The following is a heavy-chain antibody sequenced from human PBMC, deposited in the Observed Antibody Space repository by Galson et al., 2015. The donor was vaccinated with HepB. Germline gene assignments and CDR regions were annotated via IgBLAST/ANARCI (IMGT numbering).Heavy chain of an antibody. Sequence: SVKVSCKASGGTFSSYTISWVRQAPGQGLEWMGRIIPILGIANYAQKFQGRVTITADKSTSTAYMELSGLRSEDTAVYYCARDYYDSSGRGGIDYWGQGTLVTVSS. CDR2: IIPILGIA. CDR3: ARDYYDSSGRGGIDY. CDR1: GGTFSSYT. V-gene: IGHV1-69*04. J-gene: IGHJ4*02. D-gene: IGHD3-22*01.